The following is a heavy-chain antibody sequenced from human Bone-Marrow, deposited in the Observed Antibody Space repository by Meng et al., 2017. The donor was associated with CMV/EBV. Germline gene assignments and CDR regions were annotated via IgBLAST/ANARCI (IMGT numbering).Heavy chain of an antibody. CDR1: GFTVSSNY. Sequence: GGSLRLSCAASGFTVSSNYMSWVRQAPGKGLEWVSVIYSGGSTYYADSVKGRFTISRDNSKNTLYLQMNSLRAEDTAVYYCARDPRGSYQGIFDYWGQGTLVTVSS. CDR2: IYSGGST. J-gene: IGHJ4*02. D-gene: IGHD1-26*01. V-gene: IGHV3-53*05. CDR3: ARDPRGSYQGIFDY.